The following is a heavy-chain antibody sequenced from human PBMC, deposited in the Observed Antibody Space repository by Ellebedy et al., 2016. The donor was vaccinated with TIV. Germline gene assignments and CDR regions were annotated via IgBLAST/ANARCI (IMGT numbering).Heavy chain of an antibody. J-gene: IGHJ5*02. CDR2: INHSGST. Sequence: SETLSLTXAVYGGSFSGYYWSWIRKPPGKGLEWIGEINHSGSTNYNPSLKSRVTISVDTSKNQFSLKLSSVTAADTAVYYCARAYYDILTGPKDPKFDPWGQGTLVTVSS. V-gene: IGHV4-34*01. D-gene: IGHD3-9*01. CDR1: GGSFSGYY. CDR3: ARAYYDILTGPKDPKFDP.